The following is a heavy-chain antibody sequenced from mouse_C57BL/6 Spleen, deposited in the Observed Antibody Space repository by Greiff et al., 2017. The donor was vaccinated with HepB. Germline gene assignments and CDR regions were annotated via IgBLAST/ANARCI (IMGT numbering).Heavy chain of an antibody. CDR3: ARGGVFSLFAY. J-gene: IGHJ3*01. CDR1: GYAFSSYW. V-gene: IGHV1-80*01. D-gene: IGHD6-2*01. Sequence: VKLQQSGAELVKPGASVKISCKASGYAFSSYWMNWVKQRPGKGLEWIGQIYPGDGDTNYNGKFKGKATLTADKSSSTAYMQLSSLTSEDSAVYFCARGGVFSLFAYWGQGTLVTVSA. CDR2: IYPGDGDT.